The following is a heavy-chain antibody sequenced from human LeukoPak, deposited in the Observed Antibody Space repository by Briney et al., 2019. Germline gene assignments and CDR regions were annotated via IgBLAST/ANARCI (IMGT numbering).Heavy chain of an antibody. CDR2: IIPILGIA. D-gene: IGHD1-26*01. V-gene: IGHV1-69*04. CDR1: GYTFTDYY. J-gene: IGHJ5*02. CDR3: ARGGVGATIGFDP. Sequence: SVKVSCKASGYTFTDYYLHWVRQAPGHGLEWMGRIIPILGIANYAQKFQGRVTITADKSTSTAYMELSSLRSEDTAVYYCARGGVGATIGFDPWGQGTLVTVSS.